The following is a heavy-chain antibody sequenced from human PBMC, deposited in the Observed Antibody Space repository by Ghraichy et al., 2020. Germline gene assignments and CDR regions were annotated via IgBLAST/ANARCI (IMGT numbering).Heavy chain of an antibody. J-gene: IGHJ6*02. CDR2: INWNSGSI. CDR3: AKDSTTVTQLGGMDV. D-gene: IGHD4-11*01. CDR1: GFTFDDYA. V-gene: IGHV3-9*01. Sequence: GGSLRLSCAASGFTFDDYAMHWVRQAPGKGLEWVSGINWNSGSIGYADSVKGRFTISRDNAKNSLYLQMNSLRTEDTALYYCAKDSTTVTQLGGMDVWGQGTTVTVSS.